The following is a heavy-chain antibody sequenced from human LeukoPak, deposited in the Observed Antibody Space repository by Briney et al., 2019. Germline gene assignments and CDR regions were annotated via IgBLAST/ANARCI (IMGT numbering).Heavy chain of an antibody. V-gene: IGHV3-23*01. CDR3: ATVFDF. CDR1: EFTFDNYA. Sequence: GGSLRLSCAASEFTFDNYAMSWVRQAPGKGLEWVSVISGSGYYSYYADSVKGRFTISRDDAKNTVYLQMNSLRAEDTAVYYCATVFDFWGQGTLVTVSS. J-gene: IGHJ5*01. CDR2: ISGSGYYS.